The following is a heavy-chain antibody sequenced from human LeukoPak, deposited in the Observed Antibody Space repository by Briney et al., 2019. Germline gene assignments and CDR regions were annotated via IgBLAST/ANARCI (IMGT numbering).Heavy chain of an antibody. D-gene: IGHD5-12*01. CDR1: GGSISNYY. J-gene: IGHJ6*03. Sequence: SETLSLTCTVSGGSISNYYWSWIRQPAGKGLEWIGRIYTSGSINYNPSLESRVTISGDTSKNQFSLRLDSVTAADTAVYYCARDRAITLFSSYYYYMDVWGKGTTVTVSS. CDR3: ARDRAITLFSSYYYYMDV. V-gene: IGHV4-4*07. CDR2: IYTSGSI.